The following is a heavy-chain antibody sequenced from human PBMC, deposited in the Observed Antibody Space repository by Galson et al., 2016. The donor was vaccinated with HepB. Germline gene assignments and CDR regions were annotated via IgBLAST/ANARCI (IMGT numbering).Heavy chain of an antibody. CDR3: AGTEFGEVGTTTSMVGY. CDR1: GYSFTTSY. V-gene: IGHV1-46*01. Sequence: SVKVSCKASGYSFTTSYMHWVRQAPGQGLEWMGMINPNGGRTRYPQKFQGRVTMTRDTSTSTVYMDLNSLRSEDTAVYYYAGTEFGEVGTTTSMVGYWGQGTLVTVSS. J-gene: IGHJ4*02. D-gene: IGHD1-26*01. CDR2: INPNGGRT.